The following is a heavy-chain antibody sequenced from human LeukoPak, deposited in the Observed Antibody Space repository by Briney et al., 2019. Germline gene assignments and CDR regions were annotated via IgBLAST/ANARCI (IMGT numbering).Heavy chain of an antibody. J-gene: IGHJ4*02. CDR1: GFTFSNYP. V-gene: IGHV3-64*01. Sequence: GGSLRLSCAASGFTFSNYPMHWVRQAPGKGLEYVSTISSNGGTTYYANSVKGRFTISRDNSKNTLYLQMGRLRAEDMAVYYCARGHYYSGFLFDYWGQGTLVTVSS. CDR2: ISSNGGTT. CDR3: ARGHYYSGFLFDY. D-gene: IGHD2-15*01.